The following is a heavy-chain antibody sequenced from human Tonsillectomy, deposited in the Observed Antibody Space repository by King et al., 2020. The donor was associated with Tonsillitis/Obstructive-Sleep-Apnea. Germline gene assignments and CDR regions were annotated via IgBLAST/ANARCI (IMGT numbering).Heavy chain of an antibody. CDR3: ARDMVLEAGGDAFDI. J-gene: IGHJ3*02. CDR1: GGSISSSY. V-gene: IGHV4-59*01. CDR2: IYYSGCT. Sequence: QLQESGPGLVKPSETLSLTCTVSGGSISSSYWSWLRQPPGKGLEWIGYIYYSGCTNYNPSLKSRVTISVDTSKNQFSLRLSSVTAADTAVYYCARDMVLEAGGDAFDIWGQGTMVTVSS. D-gene: IGHD2-8*01.